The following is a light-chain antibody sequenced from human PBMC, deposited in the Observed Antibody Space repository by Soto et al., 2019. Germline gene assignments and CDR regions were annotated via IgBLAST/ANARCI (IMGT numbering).Light chain of an antibody. Sequence: QSVLTQPASVSGSPGQSITISCTGTSSDVGGSNYVSWYQQHPGKAPKLMIYEVSNRPSGVSHRFSGSKSGNTASLTISGLQAEDEADYYCSSYPSSNTLYVFGSGTKLT. V-gene: IGLV2-14*01. CDR3: SSYPSSNTLYV. CDR2: EVS. J-gene: IGLJ1*01. CDR1: SSDVGGSNY.